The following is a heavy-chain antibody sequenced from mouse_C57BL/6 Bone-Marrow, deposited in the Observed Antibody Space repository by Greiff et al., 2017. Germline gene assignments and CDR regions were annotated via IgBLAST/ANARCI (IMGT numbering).Heavy chain of an antibody. V-gene: IGHV1-81*01. Sequence: QVQLQQSGAELARPGASVKLSCKASGYTFTSYGISWVKQRTGQGLEWIGEIYPRSGNTYYNEKFKGKATLTADKSSSTAYMELRSLTSEDSAVYFCARETREFITTVASYWGKGTLVTVSA. CDR2: IYPRSGNT. CDR3: ARETREFITTVASY. D-gene: IGHD1-1*01. CDR1: GYTFTSYG. J-gene: IGHJ3*01.